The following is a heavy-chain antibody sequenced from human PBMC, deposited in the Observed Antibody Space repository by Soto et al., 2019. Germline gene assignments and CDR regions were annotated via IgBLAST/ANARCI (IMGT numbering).Heavy chain of an antibody. CDR2: INPGGGNR. Sequence: ASVKVSCKASGYTFTNYYIHWVRQAPGQGLEWMGIINPGGGNRNYAQRFQGRVTLTRDTSTSSVYMELSSLRSEDTAVYYCATSVREGGTTLRGPDYWG. CDR3: ATSVREGGTTLRGPDY. V-gene: IGHV1-46*03. D-gene: IGHD1-1*01. CDR1: GYTFTNYY. J-gene: IGHJ4*01.